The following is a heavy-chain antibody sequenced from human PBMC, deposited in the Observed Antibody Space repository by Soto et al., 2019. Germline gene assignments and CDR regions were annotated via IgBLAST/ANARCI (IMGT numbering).Heavy chain of an antibody. CDR3: ASGDCRYYYGSGPMAFDI. D-gene: IGHD3-10*01. CDR2: MNPNSGNT. CDR1: GYTFTSYD. J-gene: IGHJ3*02. Sequence: GASVKVSCKASGYTFTSYDINWVRQATGQGLEWMGWMNPNSGNTGYAQKFQGRVTMTRNTSISTAYMELSSLRSEDTAVYYCASGDCRYYYGSGPMAFDIWGQGTMVTV. V-gene: IGHV1-8*01.